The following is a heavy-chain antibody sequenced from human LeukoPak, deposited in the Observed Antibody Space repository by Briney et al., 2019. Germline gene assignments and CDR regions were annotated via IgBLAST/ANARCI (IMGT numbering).Heavy chain of an antibody. J-gene: IGHJ4*02. CDR2: ISGSGGST. Sequence: PGGSLRLSCAASGFTFSSYAMSWVRQAPGKGLEWVSAISGSGGSTYYADSVKGRFTISRDNSKNTLYLQMNSLRAEDTAVYYCAKVGVNILTGYYSYFDYWGQGTLVTVSS. CDR1: GFTFSSYA. CDR3: AKVGVNILTGYYSYFDY. V-gene: IGHV3-23*01. D-gene: IGHD3-9*01.